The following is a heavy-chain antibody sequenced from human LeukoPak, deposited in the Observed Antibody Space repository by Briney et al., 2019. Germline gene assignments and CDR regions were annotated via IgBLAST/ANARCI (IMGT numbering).Heavy chain of an antibody. J-gene: IGHJ6*03. Sequence: SETLSLTCTVSGVSISSSNSYWGWIRQPPGKGLEWIGSIYYSGNTYYNASLKSQVSISIDTSKNQFSLRLTSVTAADTAVYYCARALKDIVVVPAAQGYYYYYMDVWGKGTTVTISS. D-gene: IGHD2-2*01. V-gene: IGHV4-39*01. CDR2: IYYSGNT. CDR1: GVSISSSNSY. CDR3: ARALKDIVVVPAAQGYYYYYMDV.